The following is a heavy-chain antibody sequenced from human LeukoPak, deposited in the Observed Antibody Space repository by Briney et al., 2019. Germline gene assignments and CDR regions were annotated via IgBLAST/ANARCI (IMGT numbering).Heavy chain of an antibody. J-gene: IGHJ4*02. V-gene: IGHV3-23*01. CDR1: GFTFSSYA. CDR3: AKGGRYTPLLFDY. CDR2: ISGSGGST. D-gene: IGHD5-24*01. Sequence: GGSLRLSCAASGFTFSSYAMSWVRQAPGKGLEWVSAISGSGGSTYYADSVKGRFTISRDNSKNTLYLQMNSLRAEDAAVYYCAKGGRYTPLLFDYWGQGTLVTVSS.